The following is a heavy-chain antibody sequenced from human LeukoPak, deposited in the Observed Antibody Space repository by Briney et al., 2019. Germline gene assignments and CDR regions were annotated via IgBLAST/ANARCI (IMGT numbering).Heavy chain of an antibody. J-gene: IGHJ4*02. CDR2: ISSSSSYI. D-gene: IGHD5-12*01. CDR1: GFTFSSYS. Sequence: GSLPLSCAASGFTFSSYSMNWVRPAPGKGLEWVSSISSSSSYIYYAASVKGRFTISRDNAKNSLYLQMNSLRAEDTAVYYCARGASGYDRDYWGQGTLVTVSS. V-gene: IGHV3-21*01. CDR3: ARGASGYDRDY.